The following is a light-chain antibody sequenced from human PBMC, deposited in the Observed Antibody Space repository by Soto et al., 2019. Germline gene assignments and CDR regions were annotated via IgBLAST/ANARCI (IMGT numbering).Light chain of an antibody. Sequence: VVMTQSPATLSVSPGERATLSCRASQSVSSNLAWYQQKSGQAPRLLIYGASTRATDIPARFSGSGSGTEFTLTISSLQSEDFAIYYCQQYDNWPPYTFGQGTRLEIK. V-gene: IGKV3-15*01. CDR2: GAS. CDR3: QQYDNWPPYT. CDR1: QSVSSN. J-gene: IGKJ2*01.